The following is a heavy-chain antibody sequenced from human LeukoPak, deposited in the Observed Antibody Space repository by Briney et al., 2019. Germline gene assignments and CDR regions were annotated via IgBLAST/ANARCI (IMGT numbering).Heavy chain of an antibody. CDR3: ARDSGLYDFWSGTDAFDI. Sequence: PSETLSLTCTVSGGSISSYYWSWIRQPPGKGLEWIGYIYYSGSTNYNPSLKSRVTISVDTSKNQFSLKLSSVTAADTAVYYCARDSGLYDFWSGTDAFDIWGQGTMVTVSS. CDR1: GGSISSYY. J-gene: IGHJ3*02. CDR2: IYYSGST. D-gene: IGHD3-3*01. V-gene: IGHV4-59*01.